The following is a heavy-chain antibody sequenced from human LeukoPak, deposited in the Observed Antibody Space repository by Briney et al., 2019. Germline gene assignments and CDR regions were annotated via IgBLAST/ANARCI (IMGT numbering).Heavy chain of an antibody. CDR2: ITSSNDI. V-gene: IGHV3-21*01. CDR3: AAYSRDY. J-gene: IGHJ4*02. D-gene: IGHD6-13*01. Sequence: GGSLRLSCAASGFTFSSYSMNWVRQAPGKGLEWVSSITSSNDIYYADSVKGRFTISRDNAKNSLYLQMKSLRAEDTAVYYCAAYSRDYWGQGTLVTVSS. CDR1: GFTFSSYS.